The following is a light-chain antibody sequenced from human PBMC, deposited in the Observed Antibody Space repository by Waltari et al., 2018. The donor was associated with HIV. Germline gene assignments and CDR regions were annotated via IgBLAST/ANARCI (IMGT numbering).Light chain of an antibody. J-gene: IGLJ2*01. V-gene: IGLV1-47*01. CDR3: VTWADRSSGPVV. Sequence: QSVLTQPPSASGTPGQRITIPCSGSSSKIGNNYVHWYQQLPGTAPKLLIYRNNQRASVVPDRFSGSKSGTSASLAISGLRAEDEADYYCVTWADRSSGPVVFGGGTKVTVL. CDR1: SSKIGNNY. CDR2: RNN.